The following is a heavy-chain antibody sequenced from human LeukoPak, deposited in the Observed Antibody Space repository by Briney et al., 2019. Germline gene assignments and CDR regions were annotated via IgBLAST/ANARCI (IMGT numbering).Heavy chain of an antibody. D-gene: IGHD6-13*01. J-gene: IGHJ5*01. CDR2: ISGSGGST. CDR3: AKETRPGLAAAHDS. CDR1: GFTFSSYA. Sequence: GGSLRLSCAASGFTFSSYAMSWVRQAPGKGLEWVPAISGSGGSTHYADSVKGRFTISRDNSKNTLHLQMNSLRAEDTAVYYCAKETRPGLAAAHDSWGQGTLVTVSS. V-gene: IGHV3-23*01.